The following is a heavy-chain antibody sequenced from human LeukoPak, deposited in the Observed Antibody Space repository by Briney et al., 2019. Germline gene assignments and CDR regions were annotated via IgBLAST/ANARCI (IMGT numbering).Heavy chain of an antibody. D-gene: IGHD3-3*01. CDR3: ARSRTIFVGMDV. V-gene: IGHV1-69*04. Sequence: SVRASCKASGGTFNSYAVTWVRQAPGQGLEWMGRIIPILGVTNYAQKFQDRVTITADKSTSTAYMELSSLTSEDTAVYYCARSRTIFVGMDVWGQGTTVTVSS. CDR1: GGTFNSYA. CDR2: IIPILGVT. J-gene: IGHJ6*02.